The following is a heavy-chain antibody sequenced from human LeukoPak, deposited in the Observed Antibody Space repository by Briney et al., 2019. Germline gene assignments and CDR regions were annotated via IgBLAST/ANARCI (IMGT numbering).Heavy chain of an antibody. CDR3: ARDNPDGLEWLLSPDDAFDI. CDR1: GFTFSSYW. D-gene: IGHD3-3*01. CDR2: IKQDGSEK. J-gene: IGHJ3*02. Sequence: PGGSLRLSCAASGFTFSSYWMSWVRQAPGKGLEWVANIKQDGSEKYYVDSVKGRFTISRDNAKNSLYLQMNSLRAEDTAVYYCARDNPDGLEWLLSPDDAFDIWGQGTMVTVSS. V-gene: IGHV3-7*01.